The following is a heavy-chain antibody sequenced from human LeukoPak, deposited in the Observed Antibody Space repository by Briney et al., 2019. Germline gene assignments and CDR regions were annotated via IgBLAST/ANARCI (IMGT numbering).Heavy chain of an antibody. CDR3: ARDRLTNYYGMDV. D-gene: IGHD3-3*01. CDR1: GFTFSSYE. Sequence: GGSLRLSCAVSGFTFSSYEMNWVRQAPGKGLEWVSYISSSGSTIYYADSVKGRFTISRDNAKNSLYLQMNSLRAEDTAVYYCARDRLTNYYGMDVWGQGTTVTVSS. CDR2: ISSSGSTI. J-gene: IGHJ6*02. V-gene: IGHV3-48*03.